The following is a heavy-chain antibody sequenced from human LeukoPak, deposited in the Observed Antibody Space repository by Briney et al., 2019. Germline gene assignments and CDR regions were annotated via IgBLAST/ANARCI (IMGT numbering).Heavy chain of an antibody. CDR1: GGSISSGGYY. CDR2: IYYSGST. J-gene: IGHJ4*02. CDR3: AREGLGSGYPIPYFDY. D-gene: IGHD3-3*01. Sequence: SETLSLTCTVSGGSISSGGYYWSWIRQPPGKGLEWIGYIYYSGSTNYNPSLKSRVTISVDTSKNQFSLKLSSVTATDTAVYYCAREGLGSGYPIPYFDYWGQGTLVTVSS. V-gene: IGHV4-61*08.